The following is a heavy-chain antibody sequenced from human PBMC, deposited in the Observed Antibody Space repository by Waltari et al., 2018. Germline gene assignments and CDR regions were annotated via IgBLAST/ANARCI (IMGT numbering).Heavy chain of an antibody. CDR3: ARRYTAYYYDSSGSRFDY. V-gene: IGHV4-39*01. D-gene: IGHD3-22*01. CDR1: GGSISSSSYY. CDR2: IYYSGST. J-gene: IGHJ4*02. Sequence: QLQLQESGPGLVKPSETLSLTCTVSGGSISSSSYYWGWLRQPPGKGLEWIGSIYYSGSTYYNPSLKSRVTISVDTSKNQFSLKLSSVTAADTAVYYCARRYTAYYYDSSGSRFDYWGQGTLVTVSS.